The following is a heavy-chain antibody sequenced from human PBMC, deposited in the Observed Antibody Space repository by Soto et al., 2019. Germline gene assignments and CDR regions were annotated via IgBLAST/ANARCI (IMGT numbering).Heavy chain of an antibody. Sequence: ASVKVSCKASGATFSSYAISWVRQAPGEGLEWMGGIIPIFGTANYAQKFQGRVTITADESTSTAYMELSSLRSEDTAVYYCARVGYYDSSGYYPHFDYWGQGTLVTVSS. V-gene: IGHV1-69*13. CDR2: IIPIFGTA. D-gene: IGHD3-22*01. J-gene: IGHJ4*02. CDR3: ARVGYYDSSGYYPHFDY. CDR1: GATFSSYA.